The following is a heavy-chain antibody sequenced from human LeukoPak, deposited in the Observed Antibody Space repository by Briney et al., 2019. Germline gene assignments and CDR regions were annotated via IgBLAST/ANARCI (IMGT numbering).Heavy chain of an antibody. J-gene: IGHJ4*02. V-gene: IGHV4-34*01. CDR3: ARGRGQQLGNFDY. CDR2: INHSGST. Sequence: SETLSLTCAVYGGSFSGYYWSWIRQPPGKGLEWIGEINHSGSTNYNPSLRSRVTTSLDTSRNQFSLKLSSVTAADTAVYYCARGRGQQLGNFDYWGQGTLVTVSS. CDR1: GGSFSGYY. D-gene: IGHD6-13*01.